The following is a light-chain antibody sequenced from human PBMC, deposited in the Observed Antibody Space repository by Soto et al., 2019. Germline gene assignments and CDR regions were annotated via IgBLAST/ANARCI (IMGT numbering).Light chain of an antibody. CDR3: QQSYSTPRT. J-gene: IGKJ1*01. V-gene: IGKV1-39*01. CDR2: AAS. Sequence: DIQRTQSPSSLSASVGDRVTIPCRASQSIAIYLNWYQQKPGKAPKLLIYAASSLQSGVPSRFSGSGSGTDFTLTISSLQPEDFATYYCQQSYSTPRTFGQGTKVDTK. CDR1: QSIAIY.